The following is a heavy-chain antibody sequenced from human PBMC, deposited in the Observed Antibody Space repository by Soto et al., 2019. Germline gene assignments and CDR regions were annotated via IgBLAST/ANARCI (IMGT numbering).Heavy chain of an antibody. V-gene: IGHV3-23*01. CDR3: ARYIPGVRYYGMDV. Sequence: EVQLLESGGGLVQPGGSLRLSCAASGFTFSSYAMKWVRQAPGKGLEWVSLIGESGTPTYYADSVKGRFTISRDNSGNPVFLEMYSLSAADTAVYYCARYIPGVRYYGMDVWGQGTTVTVSS. CDR1: GFTFSSYA. CDR2: IGESGTPT. J-gene: IGHJ6*02. D-gene: IGHD2-2*01.